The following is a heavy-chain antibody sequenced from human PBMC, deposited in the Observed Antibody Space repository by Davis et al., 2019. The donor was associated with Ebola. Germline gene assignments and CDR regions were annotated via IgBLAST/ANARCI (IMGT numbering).Heavy chain of an antibody. V-gene: IGHV1-18*01. CDR2: ISAYNGNT. CDR3: ARERGGGISDYYYYYYGMDV. D-gene: IGHD2/OR15-2a*01. Sequence: ASVKVSCKASGYTFTSYGISWVRQAPGQGLEWMGWISAYNGNTNYAQKLQGRVTMTTDTSTSPAYMELRSLRSEETAVYYCARERGGGISDYYYYYYGMDVWGQGTTVTVSS. CDR1: GYTFTSYG. J-gene: IGHJ6*02.